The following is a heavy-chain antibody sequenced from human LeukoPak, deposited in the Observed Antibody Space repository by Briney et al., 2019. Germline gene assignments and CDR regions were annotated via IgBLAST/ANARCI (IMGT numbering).Heavy chain of an antibody. CDR2: ISYDGSNK. V-gene: IGHV3-30*03. D-gene: IGHD5-24*01. CDR3: ATLRWLAPEGFDY. Sequence: SGGSLRLSCAASGFTFSSYGMHWVRQAPGKGLEWVAVISYDGSNKYYADSVKGRFTISRDNSKNTLYLQMNSLRAEDTAVYYCATLRWLAPEGFDYWGQGTLVTVSS. CDR1: GFTFSSYG. J-gene: IGHJ4*02.